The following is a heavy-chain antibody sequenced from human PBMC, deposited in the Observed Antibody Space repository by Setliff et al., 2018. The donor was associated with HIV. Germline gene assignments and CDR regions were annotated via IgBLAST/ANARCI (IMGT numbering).Heavy chain of an antibody. CDR3: ARRTSVGSLA. V-gene: IGHV3-23*01. CDR1: GFTFSSYA. D-gene: IGHD3-10*01. CDR2: ISGGGGST. J-gene: IGHJ5*01. Sequence: SGGSLRLSCAASGFTFSSYAMTWVRQGPGKGLEWVSGISGGGGSTYYAAAVKGRFTISRDNSKNTLYLQMNSLRAEDTAVYYCARRTSVGSLAWGQGTLVTV.